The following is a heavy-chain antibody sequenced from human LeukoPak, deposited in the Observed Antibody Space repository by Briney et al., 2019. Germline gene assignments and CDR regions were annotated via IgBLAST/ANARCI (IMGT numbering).Heavy chain of an antibody. CDR2: ISGSGGST. Sequence: GGSLRLSCAASGFTFSSYAMSWVRQAPGKGLEWVSAISGSGGSTYYADSVKGRFTISRDNSKNTLYLHMNSLRAEDTAVYYCAKVDIVVVVADGVFDYWGQGTLVTVSS. CDR3: AKVDIVVVVADGVFDY. V-gene: IGHV3-23*01. J-gene: IGHJ4*02. D-gene: IGHD2-15*01. CDR1: GFTFSSYA.